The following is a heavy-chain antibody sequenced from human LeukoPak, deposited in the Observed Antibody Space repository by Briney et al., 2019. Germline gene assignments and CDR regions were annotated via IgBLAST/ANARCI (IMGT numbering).Heavy chain of an antibody. V-gene: IGHV3-23*01. CDR3: AKSGGIVGATTVY. CDR2: ISGSGGST. J-gene: IGHJ4*02. D-gene: IGHD1-26*01. CDR1: GFTFSSYA. Sequence: GGSLRLSCAASGFTFSSYAMSWVRQAPGKGLEWVSAISGSGGSTYYADSVKGRFTISRDNSKNTLYLQMNSLRAEGTAVYYCAKSGGIVGATTVYWGQGTLVTVSS.